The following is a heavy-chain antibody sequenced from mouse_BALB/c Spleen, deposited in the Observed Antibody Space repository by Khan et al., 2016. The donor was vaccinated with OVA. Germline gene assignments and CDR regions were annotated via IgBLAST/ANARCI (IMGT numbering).Heavy chain of an antibody. CDR3: GRLEPGFAY. Sequence: EVQLQESGPGLVKPSQSLSLTCTVTGYSITSDYAWNWIRQFPGNKLEWMGYIGYSGSTSYNPSLKSRISITRDTSKNQFFLQLNSVTTEDAAAYYCGRLEPGFAYWGQGTLVTVSA. CDR1: GYSITSDYA. V-gene: IGHV3-2*02. CDR2: IGYSGST. J-gene: IGHJ3*01.